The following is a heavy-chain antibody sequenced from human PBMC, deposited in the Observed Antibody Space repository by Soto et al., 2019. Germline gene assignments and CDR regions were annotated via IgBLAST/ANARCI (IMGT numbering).Heavy chain of an antibody. J-gene: IGHJ5*02. CDR1: GFTFSSYS. CDR2: ISSSSSTI. V-gene: IGHV3-48*01. D-gene: IGHD6-13*01. CDR3: ARHPERIAEIGGFDP. Sequence: EVQLVESGGGLVQPGGSLRLSCAASGFTFSSYSMNWVRQAPGKGLEWVSYISSSSSTIYYADSVKGRFTISRDNAKNSLYLQMNSLRAEETAVYYCARHPERIAEIGGFDPWGQGTLVTVSS.